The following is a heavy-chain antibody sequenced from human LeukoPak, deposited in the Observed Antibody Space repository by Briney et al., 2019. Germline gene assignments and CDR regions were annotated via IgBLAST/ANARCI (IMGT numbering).Heavy chain of an antibody. J-gene: IGHJ4*02. CDR3: ARGLDTAMAGFDY. Sequence: GGSLRLSCAASGFTFDDYAMHWVRQAPGKGLEWVSGISWNSGSIGYADSVKGRFTISRDNAKNSLYLQMNSLRAEDTALYYCARGLDTAMAGFDYWGQGTLVTVSS. CDR1: GFTFDDYA. V-gene: IGHV3-9*01. CDR2: ISWNSGSI. D-gene: IGHD5-18*01.